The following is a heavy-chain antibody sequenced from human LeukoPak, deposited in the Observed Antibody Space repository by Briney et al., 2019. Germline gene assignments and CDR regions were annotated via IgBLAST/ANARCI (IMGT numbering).Heavy chain of an antibody. CDR2: IKGDGIST. D-gene: IGHD3-3*01. J-gene: IGHJ4*02. V-gene: IGHV3-74*01. CDR3: AKDHYWSIDY. Sequence: GGSLRLSCTASGFDFSSNWMHWVRHAPGQGLVWVSRIKGDGISTNYADSVKGRFTISRDIAKNTLYLQMDSLRAEDTGVYYCAKDHYWSIDYWGRGTLVTVSS. CDR1: GFDFSSNW.